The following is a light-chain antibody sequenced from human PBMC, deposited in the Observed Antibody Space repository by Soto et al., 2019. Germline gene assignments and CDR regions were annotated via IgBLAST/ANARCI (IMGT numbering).Light chain of an antibody. CDR1: SSDVGGYTY. CDR2: EVS. Sequence: QSALTQPPSASGSPGQSVTISCTGTSSDVGGYTYVSWYQQHPGKAPKLMIYEVSKRPSGVPDRFSGSKSGNTASLTVSGLQAEDEADYYCSSYVGITPYVFGTGTKVTVL. CDR3: SSYVGITPYV. J-gene: IGLJ1*01. V-gene: IGLV2-8*01.